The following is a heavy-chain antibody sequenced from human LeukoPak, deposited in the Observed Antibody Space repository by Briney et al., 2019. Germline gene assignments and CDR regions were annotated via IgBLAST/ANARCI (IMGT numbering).Heavy chain of an antibody. Sequence: ASVKVSCKASGYTFTTDYIHWVRQAPGQGLEWMGIINPSGGSTTYAQKFQGRVTITTDESTSTAYVELSSLRSEDTAVYYCTRITIFGVVGRGAFDIWGQGTMVTVSS. CDR3: TRITIFGVVGRGAFDI. CDR2: INPSGGST. D-gene: IGHD3-3*01. V-gene: IGHV1-46*01. CDR1: GYTFTTDY. J-gene: IGHJ3*02.